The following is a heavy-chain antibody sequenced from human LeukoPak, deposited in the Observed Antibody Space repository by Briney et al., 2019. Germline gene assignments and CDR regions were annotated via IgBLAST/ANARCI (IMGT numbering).Heavy chain of an antibody. CDR1: GYSFTSYW. D-gene: IGHD2-2*01. CDR3: ARGIVVVPAAATGCWFDP. J-gene: IGHJ5*02. V-gene: IGHV5-51*01. Sequence: GESLKISCKGSGYSFTSYWIGWVRQMPAKGLEWMGIIYPGDSDTRYSPSFQGQVTISADKSISTAYLQWSSLKASDTAMYYCARGIVVVPAAATGCWFDPWGQGTLVTVSS. CDR2: IYPGDSDT.